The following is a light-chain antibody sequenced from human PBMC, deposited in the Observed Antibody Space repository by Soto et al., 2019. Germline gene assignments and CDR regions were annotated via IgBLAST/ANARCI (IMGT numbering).Light chain of an antibody. Sequence: EIVLTQSPATLSLSPGERATLTSRPSQRVSDYLAWYQQKPGQAPRLLIYDASTRATGIPARFSGSGSGTVFTLTISSLQSEDFAVYYCEQYNNWPITFGQGTRLEIK. V-gene: IGKV3-11*01. CDR2: DAS. CDR3: EQYNNWPIT. CDR1: QRVSDY. J-gene: IGKJ5*01.